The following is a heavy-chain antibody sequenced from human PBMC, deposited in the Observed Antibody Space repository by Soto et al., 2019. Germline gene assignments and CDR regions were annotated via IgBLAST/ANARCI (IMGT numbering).Heavy chain of an antibody. V-gene: IGHV3-23*01. CDR1: GFTFSSYA. Sequence: GSLRLSCAASGFTFSSYAMSWVRQAPGKGLEWVSAISGSGGSTYYADSVKGRFTISRDNSKNTLYLQMNSLRAEDTAVYYCASIYNWNYDVSPNYYGMDVWGQGTTVTVSS. D-gene: IGHD1-7*01. J-gene: IGHJ6*02. CDR3: ASIYNWNYDVSPNYYGMDV. CDR2: ISGSGGST.